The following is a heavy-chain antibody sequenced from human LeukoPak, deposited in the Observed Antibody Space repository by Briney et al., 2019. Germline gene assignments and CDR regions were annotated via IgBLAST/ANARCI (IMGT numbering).Heavy chain of an antibody. CDR2: IRYDGSNK. CDR1: GFTVSSNY. V-gene: IGHV3-30*02. CDR3: AKDPMGGGYFDY. J-gene: IGHJ4*02. Sequence: SGGSLRLSCAASGFTVSSNYMSWVRQAPGKGLEWVAFIRYDGSNKYYADSVKGRFTISRDNSKNTLYLQMNSLRAEDTAVYYCAKDPMGGGYFDYWGQGTLVTVSS. D-gene: IGHD1-26*01.